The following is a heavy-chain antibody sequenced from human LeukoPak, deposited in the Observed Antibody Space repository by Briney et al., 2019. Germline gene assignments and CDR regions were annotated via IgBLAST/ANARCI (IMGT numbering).Heavy chain of an antibody. Sequence: SETLSLTCTVSGGSVSSGSYYWSWRRQPPGKGVEWIGYIYYSGSTNYNPSLKSRVTISVDTSKNQFSLKLSSVTAADTAVYYCARDNGSGSHFDYWGQGTLVTVSS. CDR1: GGSVSSGSYY. CDR3: ARDNGSGSHFDY. D-gene: IGHD1-26*01. CDR2: IYYSGST. V-gene: IGHV4-61*01. J-gene: IGHJ4*02.